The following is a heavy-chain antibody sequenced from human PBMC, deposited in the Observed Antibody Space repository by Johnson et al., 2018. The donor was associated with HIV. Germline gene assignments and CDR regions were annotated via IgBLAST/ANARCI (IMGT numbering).Heavy chain of an antibody. CDR2: ISYDGSSK. CDR1: GFTFSNYG. D-gene: IGHD1-26*01. CDR3: AKDPVGATWAFDI. V-gene: IGHV3-30*18. J-gene: IGHJ3*02. Sequence: QVQLVESGGGVVQPGRSLRLSCVVSGFTFSNYGMHWVRQAPGKGLEWVAVISYDGSSKYYTDYVRGRFTISRDNSKNTLYLQMNSLRAEDTAVYYCAKDPVGATWAFDIWGQGTMVTVSS.